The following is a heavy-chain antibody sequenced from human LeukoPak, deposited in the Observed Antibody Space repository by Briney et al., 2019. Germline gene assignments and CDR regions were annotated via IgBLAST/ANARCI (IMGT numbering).Heavy chain of an antibody. Sequence: GGSLRLPCAASGFTFSHFGMHWVRQAPGKGLEWVAYTGYDGSNKYYADSMKGRFTISRDNSKNTLYLEMNSLRAEDTAVYYCVKGGDYGSGSYYNVYFYGMDVWGQGTTVIVSS. CDR1: GFTFSHFG. CDR2: TGYDGSNK. D-gene: IGHD3-10*01. CDR3: VKGGDYGSGSYYNVYFYGMDV. V-gene: IGHV3-30*02. J-gene: IGHJ6*02.